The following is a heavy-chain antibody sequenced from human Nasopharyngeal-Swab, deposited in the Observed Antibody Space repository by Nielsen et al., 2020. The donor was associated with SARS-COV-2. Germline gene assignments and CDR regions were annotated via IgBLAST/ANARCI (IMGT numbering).Heavy chain of an antibody. CDR2: IYYNGNT. J-gene: IGHJ4*02. CDR3: VKSSSWYYFDY. V-gene: IGHV4-39*01. D-gene: IGHD6-13*01. CDR1: GDSIAYSTFY. Sequence: SETLSLTCTVSGDSIAYSTFYWGWIRQPPGKGLEWIGNIYYNGNTYQNPSLKSRLTISVDTSKNQSSLQLSSVTAADTAVYYCVKSSSWYYFDYWAQGTQVTVSS.